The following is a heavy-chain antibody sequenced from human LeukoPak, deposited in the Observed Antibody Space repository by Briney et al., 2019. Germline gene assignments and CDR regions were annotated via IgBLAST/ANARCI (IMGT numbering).Heavy chain of an antibody. CDR2: ISGSGGST. D-gene: IGHD6-13*01. CDR3: AKDWGSSSGHDAFDI. CDR1: GFTFSGYA. V-gene: IGHV3-23*01. J-gene: IGHJ3*02. Sequence: GGSLRLSCAASGFTFSGYAMSWVRQAPGKGLEWVSAISGSGGSTYYADSVKGRFTISRDNSKNTLYLQMNSLRAEDTAVYYCAKDWGSSSGHDAFDIWGQGTMVTVSS.